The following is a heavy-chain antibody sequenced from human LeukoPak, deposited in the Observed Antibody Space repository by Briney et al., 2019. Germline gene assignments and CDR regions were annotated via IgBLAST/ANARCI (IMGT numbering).Heavy chain of an antibody. D-gene: IGHD6-13*01. Sequence: SETLSLTCTVSGDSVSSSSSAWTWIRQPPGKGLEWIGYISDSGTTKYNPSLKSRVTISSDTSKNQFSLKLSSMTAADTAVYYCARGRYVTTRGGAAAGFLDYWGQGTLVTVST. V-gene: IGHV4-61*01. J-gene: IGHJ4*02. CDR2: ISDSGTT. CDR3: ARGRYVTTRGGAAAGFLDY. CDR1: GDSVSSSSSA.